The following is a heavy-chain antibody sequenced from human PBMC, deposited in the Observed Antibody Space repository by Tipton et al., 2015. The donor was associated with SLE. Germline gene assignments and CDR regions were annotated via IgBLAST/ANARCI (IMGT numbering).Heavy chain of an antibody. V-gene: IGHV4-59*01. CDR3: AGGELRYGDYDFYY. J-gene: IGHJ4*02. Sequence: TLSLTCTVSGGSISDYYWTWIRQPPGKGLEWIGYIFYSGGTNYNPSLKSRVTISVDTSKNQFSLRLSSVTAADTAVYYCAGGELRYGDYDFYYWGQGSLVTVSS. CDR1: GGSISDYY. CDR2: IFYSGGT. D-gene: IGHD4-17*01.